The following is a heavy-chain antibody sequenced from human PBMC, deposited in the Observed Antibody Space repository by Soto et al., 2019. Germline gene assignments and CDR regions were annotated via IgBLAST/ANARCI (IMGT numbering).Heavy chain of an antibody. CDR2: MNPNSGNT. CDR1: GYTFTRYD. Sequence: ASVKVSCKASGYTFTRYDINWVRQASGQGLEWMGWMNPNSGNTGYAQKFQGRVTMTRNTSISTAYMELSSLRSEDTAVYYCASGDSSSWSAFDYWGQGTLVTVSS. CDR3: ASGDSSSWSAFDY. V-gene: IGHV1-8*01. D-gene: IGHD6-13*01. J-gene: IGHJ4*02.